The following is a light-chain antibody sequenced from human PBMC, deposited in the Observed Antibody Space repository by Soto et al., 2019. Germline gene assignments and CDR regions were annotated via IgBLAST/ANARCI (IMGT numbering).Light chain of an antibody. CDR2: DVS. CDR1: SHDVGGYKY. CDR3: CSYAGGYTLV. V-gene: IGLV2-11*01. Sequence: QSVLTQPRSVSGSPGQSVTISCTGTSHDVGGYKYVSWYQQHPGRAPKVVIYDVSKRPSGVSDRFSGSKSDNTASLTISGLQTEDEADYYCCSYAGGYTLVFGGGTKLTVL. J-gene: IGLJ2*01.